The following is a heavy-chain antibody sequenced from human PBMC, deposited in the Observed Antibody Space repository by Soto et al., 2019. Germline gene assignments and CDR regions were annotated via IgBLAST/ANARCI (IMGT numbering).Heavy chain of an antibody. CDR2: LWYDGSSE. Sequence: QVHLVESGGGVSKPGRSLRPSCEAPGSGLSFSGMNGVRRAPGKGLEWVAGLWYDGSSENYADSVKGRFTISRHNSKNTLHLQMDSLRVEDTAMYYCARGLAKVAGGAFDIWGQGTMVIVSS. J-gene: IGHJ3*02. V-gene: IGHV3-33*01. CDR1: GSGLSFSG. D-gene: IGHD3-16*01. CDR3: ARGLAKVAGGAFDI.